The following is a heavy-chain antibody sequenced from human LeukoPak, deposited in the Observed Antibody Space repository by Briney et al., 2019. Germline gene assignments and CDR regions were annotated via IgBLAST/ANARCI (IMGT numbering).Heavy chain of an antibody. D-gene: IGHD4-17*01. Sequence: GKSLRLSCAASGFTFSSYGMHWVRQAPGKGLEWVALISDDGGKKYYADSVKGRFTISRDNSKNTLYLQVNSLRAEDTALYYCAKDLDHDYDDYGLDYWGQGTLVTVSS. CDR1: GFTFSSYG. V-gene: IGHV3-30*18. CDR2: ISDDGGKK. J-gene: IGHJ4*02. CDR3: AKDLDHDYDDYGLDY.